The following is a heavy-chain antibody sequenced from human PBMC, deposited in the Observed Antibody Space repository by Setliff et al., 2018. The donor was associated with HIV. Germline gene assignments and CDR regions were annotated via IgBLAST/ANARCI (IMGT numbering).Heavy chain of an antibody. CDR3: GNQAVVPADMDYYYYIDV. CDR1: GGSISSGGYY. V-gene: IGHV4-31*03. J-gene: IGHJ6*03. Sequence: SSETLSLTCTVSGGSISSGGYYWSWIRQHPGKGLEWIGYIYYSGSTYYNPSLKSRVTISVDTSKNQFSLKLSSVTAADTAVYYCGNQAVVPADMDYYYYIDVWGKGTTVTVSS. D-gene: IGHD2-2*01. CDR2: IYYSGST.